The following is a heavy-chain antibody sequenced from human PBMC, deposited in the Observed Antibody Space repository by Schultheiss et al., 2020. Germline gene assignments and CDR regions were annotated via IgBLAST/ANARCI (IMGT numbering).Heavy chain of an antibody. CDR3: AKDRRRYDLEIGCTDY. V-gene: IGHV3-30*18. D-gene: IGHD5-24*01. CDR1: GFTFSSYG. Sequence: SLKISCAASGFTFSSYGMHWVRQAPGKGLEWVAVISYDGSNKYYADSVKGRFTISRDNSKNTLYLQMNSLRAEDTAVYYCAKDRRRYDLEIGCTDYWGQGTLVTVSS. CDR2: ISYDGSNK. J-gene: IGHJ4*02.